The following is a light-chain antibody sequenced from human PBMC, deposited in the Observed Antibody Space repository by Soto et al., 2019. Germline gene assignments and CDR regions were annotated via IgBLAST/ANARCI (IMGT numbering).Light chain of an antibody. CDR3: CSYAGSSTYV. V-gene: IGLV2-23*01. CDR2: EGS. CDR1: SSDVGSYNL. J-gene: IGLJ1*01. Sequence: HSALAQPASVSGSPGQSITISCTGTSSDVGSYNLVSWYQQHPGKAPKLMIYEGSKRPSGVSNRFSGSKSGNTASLTISGLQAEDEADYYCCSYAGSSTYVFGTGTKVT.